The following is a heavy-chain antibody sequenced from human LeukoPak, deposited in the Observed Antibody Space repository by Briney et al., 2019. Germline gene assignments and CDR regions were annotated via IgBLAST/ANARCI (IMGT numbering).Heavy chain of an antibody. CDR2: INPNSGGT. CDR3: ARVGYCSSTSCYND. D-gene: IGHD2-2*02. J-gene: IGHJ4*02. CDR1: GYTFTGYY. Sequence: HVASVKVSCKASGYTFTGYYMHWVRQAPGQGLEWMGWINPNSGGTNYAQKFQGRVTMTTDTSTSTAYMELRSLRSDDTAVYYCARVGYCSSTSCYNDWGQGTLVTVSS. V-gene: IGHV1-2*02.